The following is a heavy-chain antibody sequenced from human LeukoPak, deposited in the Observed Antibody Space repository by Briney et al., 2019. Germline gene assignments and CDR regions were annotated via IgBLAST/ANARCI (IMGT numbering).Heavy chain of an antibody. J-gene: IGHJ4*02. CDR2: IYYSGNT. CDR1: GGSISSSTYY. CDR3: VLDYGDYAFDY. D-gene: IGHD4-17*01. Sequence: SETLSLTCTVSGGSISSSTYYWGWIRQCPGKGLEWIGNIYYSGNTYYNPSLKSRVTISVDTSKNQFSLKLSSVTAADTAVYYCVLDYGDYAFDYWGQGTLVTVSS. V-gene: IGHV4-39*01.